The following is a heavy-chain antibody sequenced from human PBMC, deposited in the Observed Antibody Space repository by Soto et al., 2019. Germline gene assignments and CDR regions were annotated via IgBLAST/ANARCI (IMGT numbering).Heavy chain of an antibody. CDR2: ISWDGGST. D-gene: IGHD6-13*01. CDR3: AKDIGKEQQLVENNVWVGHPVY. CDR1: GFTFDDYT. Sequence: GGSLRLSCAASGFTFDDYTMHWVRQAPGKGLEWVSLISWDGGSTYYADSVKGRFTISRDNSKNSLYLQMNSLRTEDTALYYCAKDIGKEQQLVENNVWVGHPVYWGQGTLVTVSS. V-gene: IGHV3-43*01. J-gene: IGHJ4*02.